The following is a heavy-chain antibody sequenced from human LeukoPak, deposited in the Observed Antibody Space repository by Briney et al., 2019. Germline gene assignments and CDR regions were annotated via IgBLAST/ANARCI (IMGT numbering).Heavy chain of an antibody. V-gene: IGHV3-23*01. CDR3: AKVGDSSGYSPLDS. CDR1: GFTFSTYA. CDR2: ISGSDDST. Sequence: GGSLRLSCAASGFTFSTYAMSWVRQAPGKGLEWVSGISGSDDSTYYADSVKGRFTISRDNSKNTVYLQMNSLRADDTAVYYCAKVGDSSGYSPLDSWGQGTLVTVSS. J-gene: IGHJ4*02. D-gene: IGHD3-22*01.